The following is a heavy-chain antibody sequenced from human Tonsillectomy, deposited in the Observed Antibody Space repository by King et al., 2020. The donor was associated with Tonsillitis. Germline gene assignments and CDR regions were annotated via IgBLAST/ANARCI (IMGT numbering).Heavy chain of an antibody. CDR3: TTHPRHRSQIDY. D-gene: IGHD3-10*01. V-gene: IGHV3-15*01. Sequence: VKLVESGGGLVKPGGSLRLSCEASGLTFNNAWLSWVRQAPGKGLEWVGRIKCNADGGTRDYAAPVKGRFTISRDDSENTLHLQMNSLKTEDTAVYFCTTHPRHRSQIDYWGQGTLVTVSS. CDR1: GLTFNNAW. CDR2: IKCNADGGTR. J-gene: IGHJ4*02.